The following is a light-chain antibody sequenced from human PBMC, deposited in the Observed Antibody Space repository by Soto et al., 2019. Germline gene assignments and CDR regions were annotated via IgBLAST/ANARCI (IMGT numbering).Light chain of an antibody. CDR3: QQYGSSPRT. CDR2: GAS. J-gene: IGKJ1*01. V-gene: IGKV3-20*01. Sequence: EIVFTQSPGTLSLSPGERATLSCRASQSVSSNYLAWYQQKPGQAPRLHIYGASTRATGIPDRFSGSGSGTDFTLTISRLEPEDFAVYYCQQYGSSPRTFAQGTKVDIK. CDR1: QSVSSNY.